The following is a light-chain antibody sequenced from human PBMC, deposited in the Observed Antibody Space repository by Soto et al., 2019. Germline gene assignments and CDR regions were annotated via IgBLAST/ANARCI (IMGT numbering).Light chain of an antibody. V-gene: IGKV3-11*01. CDR1: QSVSRY. CDR2: DAS. J-gene: IGKJ4*01. CDR3: QQRTSSLT. Sequence: EIVLTQSPATLSLSPGEGATLSCRASQSVSRYLAWYQQKPGQAPRLLIYDASNRATGIPARFSGSGSGTDFTLTISSLEPEDCADYYCQQRTSSLTFGGGTKVEIK.